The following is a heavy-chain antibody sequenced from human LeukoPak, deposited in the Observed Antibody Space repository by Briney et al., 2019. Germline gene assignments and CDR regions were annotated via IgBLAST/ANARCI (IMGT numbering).Heavy chain of an antibody. Sequence: SETLSLTCAVYGGSFSGYYWSWIRQPAGKGLEWIGRIYTSGSTNYNPSLKSRVTISVDTSKNQFSLKLSSVTAADTAVYYCAREFNYDILTGYYYDAFDIWGQGTMVTVSS. CDR2: IYTSGST. CDR3: AREFNYDILTGYYYDAFDI. D-gene: IGHD3-9*01. CDR1: GGSFSGYY. V-gene: IGHV4-4*07. J-gene: IGHJ3*02.